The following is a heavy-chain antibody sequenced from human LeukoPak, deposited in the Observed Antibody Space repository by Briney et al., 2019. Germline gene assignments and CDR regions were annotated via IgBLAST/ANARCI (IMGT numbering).Heavy chain of an antibody. V-gene: IGHV4-4*09. D-gene: IGHD3-10*01. J-gene: IGHJ5*02. Sequence: SETLSLTCTVSGGSISSYYWSWIRQPPGKGLEWIGYIYATGSTNYNPSLKSRVTISVDPSKNQLSLNLRSVTAADTAVYYCARHGSVRSPLGPWGQGTLVTVSS. CDR2: IYATGST. CDR1: GGSISSYY. CDR3: ARHGSVRSPLGP.